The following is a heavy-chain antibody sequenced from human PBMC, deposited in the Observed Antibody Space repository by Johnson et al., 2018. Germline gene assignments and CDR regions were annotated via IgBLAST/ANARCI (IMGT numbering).Heavy chain of an antibody. CDR2: ISSSSSYI. J-gene: IGHJ3*02. CDR1: GFTFSSYS. CDR3: ASVFGADAFDI. D-gene: IGHD3-10*01. Sequence: VQLVESGGGLVKPGGSLRLSCAASGFTFSSYSMNWVRQAPGKGLEWVSSISSSSSYIYYADSVKGRFTIPRDNAKNSLYLKMNSLGAEDTAVYYCASVFGADAFDIWGQGTMVTVSS. V-gene: IGHV3-21*01.